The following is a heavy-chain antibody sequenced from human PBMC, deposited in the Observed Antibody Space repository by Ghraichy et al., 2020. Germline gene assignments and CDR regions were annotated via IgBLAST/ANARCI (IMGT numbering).Heavy chain of an antibody. CDR1: GGTFSSYA. V-gene: IGHV1-69*13. J-gene: IGHJ4*02. CDR3: ARATYYYDSSGYYYECPDY. D-gene: IGHD3-22*01. Sequence: SVKVSCKASGGTFSSYAISWVRQAPGQGLEWMGGIIPIFGTANYAQKFQGRVTLTADESTSTAYMELSSLRSEDTAVYYCARATYYYDSSGYYYECPDYWGQGTLVTVSS. CDR2: IIPIFGTA.